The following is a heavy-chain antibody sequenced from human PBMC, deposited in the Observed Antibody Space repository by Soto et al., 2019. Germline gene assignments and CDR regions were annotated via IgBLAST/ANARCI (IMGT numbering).Heavy chain of an antibody. CDR2: INKDGGTT. D-gene: IGHD1-20*01. CDR3: AKDLHWYGMDV. Sequence: EVQLLESGGGLVQPGESLRLSCAASGFTFSDYFMNWVRQAPGKGLEWVSGINKDGGTTQNADFVRGRFTISRDNSRNTLYLQMNSVRAEHTALYYCAKDLHWYGMDVWGQGTTVTVS. CDR1: GFTFSDYF. V-gene: IGHV3-23*01. J-gene: IGHJ6*02.